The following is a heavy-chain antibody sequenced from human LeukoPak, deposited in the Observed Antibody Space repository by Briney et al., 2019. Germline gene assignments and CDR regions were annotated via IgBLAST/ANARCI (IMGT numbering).Heavy chain of an antibody. Sequence: PGGSLRLSCAASGFTFSSYEMNWVRQAPGKGLEWVSYISSSGSTIYYADSVKGRFTISRDNAKNTLYLQMNSLRAEDTAVYYCAKATLFRLFGGVDYWGQGTLVTVSS. CDR1: GFTFSSYE. CDR3: AKATLFRLFGGVDY. V-gene: IGHV3-48*03. CDR2: ISSSGSTI. D-gene: IGHD3-10*02. J-gene: IGHJ4*02.